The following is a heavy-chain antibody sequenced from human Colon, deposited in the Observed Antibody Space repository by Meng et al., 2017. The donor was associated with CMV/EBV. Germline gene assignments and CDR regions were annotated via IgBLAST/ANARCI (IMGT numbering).Heavy chain of an antibody. Sequence: ASVTVSCKASGYTFTGYYIHWVRQAPGQGLEWMGWINPNSGGTNYAQKFQGWVTMTRDTSINTAYMELSRLRSADTAVYYCARWEGTPQGGFDYWGQGMQVTVSS. CDR2: INPNSGGT. J-gene: IGHJ4*02. V-gene: IGHV1-2*04. CDR3: ARWEGTPQGGFDY. CDR1: GYTFTGYY. D-gene: IGHD1-26*01.